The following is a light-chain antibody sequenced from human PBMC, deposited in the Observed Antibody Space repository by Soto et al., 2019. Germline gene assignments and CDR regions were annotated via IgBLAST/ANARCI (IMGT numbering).Light chain of an antibody. CDR1: QTMSSNY. CDR2: GAS. V-gene: IGKV3-20*01. J-gene: IGKJ1*01. Sequence: EIMLTQSPGTLSLSPGEGATLSCRASQTMSSNYLAWYQQKPGQPPRLLIYGASSRAAGIPDRFSGSGSGTDFTLTIRRLEPEDFAVYYCQQYGSSRTFGQGTKVDIK. CDR3: QQYGSSRT.